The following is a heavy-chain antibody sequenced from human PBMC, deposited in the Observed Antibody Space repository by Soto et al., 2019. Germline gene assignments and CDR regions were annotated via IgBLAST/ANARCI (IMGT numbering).Heavy chain of an antibody. Sequence: DVQLLESGGGLVQPGGSLRLSCAASGFTFSSYAMSWVRQAPGKGLEWVSTISGSGGSTYYADSVKGRFTISRDNSKHTLYLQMNSLRAEDTAVYYCAKDRASSPGYNWFDPWGQGTLVTVSS. CDR2: ISGSGGST. V-gene: IGHV3-23*01. D-gene: IGHD6-6*01. J-gene: IGHJ5*02. CDR1: GFTFSSYA. CDR3: AKDRASSPGYNWFDP.